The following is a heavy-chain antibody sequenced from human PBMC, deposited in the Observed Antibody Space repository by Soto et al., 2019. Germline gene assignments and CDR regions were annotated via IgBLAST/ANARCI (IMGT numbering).Heavy chain of an antibody. CDR3: ARAPTSRFDY. J-gene: IGHJ4*02. V-gene: IGHV3-30*04. CDR2: ISYDEIDK. CDR1: GFTFSNYT. Sequence: GGSLRLSCAASGFTFSNYTMHWVRQAPGKGLEWVALISYDEIDKYFADAVKGRFTISRDNSKNTLYLQMDSLRAEDTAVYYCARAPTSRFDYWGQGTLVTVSS.